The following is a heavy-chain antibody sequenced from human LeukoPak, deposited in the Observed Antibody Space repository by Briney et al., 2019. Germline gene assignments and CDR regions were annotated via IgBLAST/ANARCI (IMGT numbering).Heavy chain of an antibody. CDR2: IWYDGSNK. J-gene: IGHJ4*02. CDR3: ARDSSGPSEDFWSGMGIDY. CDR1: GFTFSSYG. Sequence: GRSLRLSCAASGFTFSSYGMHWVRQAPGKGLEWVAVIWYDGSNKYYADSVKGRFTISRDNSKNTLYLQMNSLRAEDTAVYYCARDSSGPSEDFWSGMGIDYWGQGTLVTVSS. V-gene: IGHV3-33*01. D-gene: IGHD3-3*01.